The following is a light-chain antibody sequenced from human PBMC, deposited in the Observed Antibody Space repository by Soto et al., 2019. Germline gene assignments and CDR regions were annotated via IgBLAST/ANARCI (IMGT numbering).Light chain of an antibody. J-gene: IGKJ2*01. CDR3: QQYGSSPLYT. CDR1: QSVSSSY. CDR2: GAS. V-gene: IGKV3-20*01. Sequence: EIVLTQSPGTLSLSPGERATLSCRASQSVSSSYLAWYQQKPGQAPRHLIYGASSRATGIPDRFSGSGSGTDFTLTISRLEPEDFALYYCQQYGSSPLYTFGQGPKLEIK.